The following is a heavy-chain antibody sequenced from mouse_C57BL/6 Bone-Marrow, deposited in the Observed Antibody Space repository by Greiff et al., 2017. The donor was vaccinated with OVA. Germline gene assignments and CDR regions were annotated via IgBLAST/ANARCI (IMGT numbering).Heavy chain of an antibody. Sequence: QVQLKESGAELAKPGASVKLSCKASGYTFTSYWMHWVKQRPGQGLEWIGYINPSSGYTKYNQKFKDKATLTADKSSSTAYMELRSLTSEDSAVYFCARGGGAMDYWGQGTSVTVSS. CDR1: GYTFTSYW. V-gene: IGHV1-7*01. CDR3: ARGGGAMDY. J-gene: IGHJ4*01. CDR2: INPSSGYT.